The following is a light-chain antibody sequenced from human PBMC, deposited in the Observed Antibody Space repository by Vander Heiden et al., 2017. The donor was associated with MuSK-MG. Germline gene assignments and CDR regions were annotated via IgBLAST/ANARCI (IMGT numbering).Light chain of an antibody. CDR2: TND. Sequence: QSVLAQPPSASGPPGPRVPIPCSGRSSNLGSNAVNWYQQFPGTAPKLLISTNDQRPSGVPERFSGSKSGTSASLAISGLQSEDEAVYYCDTWDDSLNAVLFGGGTKLTVL. CDR1: SSNLGSNA. CDR3: DTWDDSLNAVL. J-gene: IGLJ2*01. V-gene: IGLV1-44*01.